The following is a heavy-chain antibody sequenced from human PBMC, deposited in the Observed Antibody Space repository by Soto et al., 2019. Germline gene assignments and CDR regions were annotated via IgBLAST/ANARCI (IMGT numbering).Heavy chain of an antibody. V-gene: IGHV4-59*08. D-gene: IGHD3-22*01. Sequence: QVQLQESGPGLVKPSETLSLTCIVSGDSISSYYWSWIRQPPGKGLEWIGYIYHSGSTKYNPSLKSRVTISVDTSKKEFSLKLSSVTAADTAVYYCARHLGYDSSGYYRNWFDPWGQGTLVTVSS. J-gene: IGHJ5*02. CDR1: GDSISSYY. CDR3: ARHLGYDSSGYYRNWFDP. CDR2: IYHSGST.